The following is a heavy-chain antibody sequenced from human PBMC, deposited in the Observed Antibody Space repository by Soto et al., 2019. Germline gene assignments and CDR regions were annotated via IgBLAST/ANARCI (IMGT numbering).Heavy chain of an antibody. J-gene: IGHJ5*02. D-gene: IGHD6-6*01. CDR1: GFTFSNAW. V-gene: IGHV3-15*01. Sequence: EVQLVESGGGLVKPGGSLRLSCAASGFTFSNAWMSWVRQAPGKGLEWVGRIKSKTDGGTTDYAAPVKGRFTISRDDSTNTLYLQMNSLQTEDTAVYYCNTDNDSSSYHRFDPWGQGTLVTVSS. CDR2: IKSKTDGGTT. CDR3: NTDNDSSSYHRFDP.